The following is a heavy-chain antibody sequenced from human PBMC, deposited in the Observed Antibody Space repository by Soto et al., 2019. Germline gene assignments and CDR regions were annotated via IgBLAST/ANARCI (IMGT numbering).Heavy chain of an antibody. Sequence: QVQLVQSGAEVKKPGASVKVSCKASGYTFTNYGITWVRQAPGQGLEWMGWISPYNGNTNYSQNLQGRVTITTDTTTSTAYMELRSLRSDDTAVYYCARSPPASRYFEWYFDYWGQGTLVTVSS. V-gene: IGHV1-18*01. CDR3: ARSPPASRYFEWYFDY. D-gene: IGHD3-9*01. CDR2: ISPYNGNT. J-gene: IGHJ4*02. CDR1: GYTFTNYG.